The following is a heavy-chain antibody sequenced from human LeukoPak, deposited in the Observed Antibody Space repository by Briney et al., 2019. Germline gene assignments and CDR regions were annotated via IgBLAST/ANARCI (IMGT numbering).Heavy chain of an antibody. CDR1: GFTFSSYG. CDR2: IRYDGSNK. J-gene: IGHJ4*02. V-gene: IGHV3-30*02. D-gene: IGHD3-22*01. CDR3: AKDRASSGYYDY. Sequence: GGSLRLSCAASGFTFSSYGMHWVRQAPGKGLEWVAFIRYDGSNKPYADSVKGRFTISRDNSKNTLYLQMNSLRAEDTAVYYCAKDRASSGYYDYWGQGTLVTVSS.